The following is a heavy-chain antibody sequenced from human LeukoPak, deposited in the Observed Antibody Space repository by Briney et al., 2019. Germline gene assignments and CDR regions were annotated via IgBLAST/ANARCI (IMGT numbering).Heavy chain of an antibody. J-gene: IGHJ5*02. Sequence: SQTLSLTCTVSGGSISSGSYYWSWIRQPAGKGLEWIGRIYTSGSTNYNPSLKSRVTISVDTSKNQFSLKLSSVTAADTAVYYCARNIVVVPAAISGWFDPWGQGTLVTVSS. CDR1: GGSISSGSYY. CDR3: ARNIVVVPAAISGWFDP. CDR2: IYTSGST. D-gene: IGHD2-2*02. V-gene: IGHV4-61*02.